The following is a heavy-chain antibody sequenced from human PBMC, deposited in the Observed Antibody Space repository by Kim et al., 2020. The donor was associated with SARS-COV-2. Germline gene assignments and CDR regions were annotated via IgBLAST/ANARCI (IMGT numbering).Heavy chain of an antibody. CDR2: IYYSGST. CDR1: GGSISSYY. CDR3: ARASTKGVYYYCGMDV. D-gene: IGHD1-26*01. Sequence: SETLSLTCTVSGGSISSYYWSWIRQPPGKGLEWIGYIYYSGSTNYNPSLKSRVTISVDTSKNQFSLKLSSVTAADTAMYYCARASTKGVYYYCGMDVWGQGTTVTVSS. J-gene: IGHJ6*02. V-gene: IGHV4-59*01.